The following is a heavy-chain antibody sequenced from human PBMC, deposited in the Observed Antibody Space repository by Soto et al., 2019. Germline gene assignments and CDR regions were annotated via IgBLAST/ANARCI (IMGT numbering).Heavy chain of an antibody. V-gene: IGHV4-59*08. J-gene: IGHJ5*02. CDR2: IYYSGST. CDR3: ARQELWFGEPGWFDP. Sequence: SETLSLTCTVSGGSISSYYWSWIRQPPGKGLKWIGYIYYSGSTNYNPSLKSRVTISVDTSKNQFSLKLSSVTAADTAVYYCARQELWFGEPGWFDPWGQGTLVTVSS. D-gene: IGHD3-10*01. CDR1: GGSISSYY.